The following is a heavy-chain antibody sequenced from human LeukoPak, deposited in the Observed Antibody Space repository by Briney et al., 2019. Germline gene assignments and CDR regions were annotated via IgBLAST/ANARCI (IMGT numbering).Heavy chain of an antibody. J-gene: IGHJ4*02. CDR3: ARPWLY. Sequence: SETLSLTCTVSGGSISNYYWGWIRQSPGKGLEWIGYIYYSGSTNYNPSLKSRVMMSVDASKNQFSLRLTSVTAADSAVYYCARPWLYWGQGILVTVSS. CDR1: GGSISNYY. CDR2: IYYSGST. V-gene: IGHV4-59*01. D-gene: IGHD5-12*01.